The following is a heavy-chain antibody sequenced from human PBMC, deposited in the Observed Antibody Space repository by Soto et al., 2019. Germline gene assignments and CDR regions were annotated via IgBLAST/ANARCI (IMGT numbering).Heavy chain of an antibody. CDR3: ARDLSYCTNVRRCKDYYYYYMDV. CDR1: GCTFSDYY. Sequence: PGGSLRLSCAASGCTFSDYYMSWIRQAPGKGLEWVSYISSSGSTIYYADSVKGRFTISRDNAKNSLYLQMNSLRAEDTAVYYCARDLSYCTNVRRCKDYYYYYMDVWGKGTTVTVSS. CDR2: ISSSGSTI. V-gene: IGHV3-11*01. D-gene: IGHD2-8*01. J-gene: IGHJ6*03.